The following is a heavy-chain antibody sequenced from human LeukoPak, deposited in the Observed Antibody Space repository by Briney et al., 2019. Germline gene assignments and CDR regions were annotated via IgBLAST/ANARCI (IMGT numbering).Heavy chain of an antibody. CDR2: IYYSGST. D-gene: IGHD6-13*01. CDR3: ARDKVNGIAAAGAGGTDY. V-gene: IGHV4-30-4*01. J-gene: IGHJ4*02. Sequence: SQTLSLTCTVSGGSISSGDYYWSWIRQPPGKGLEWIGNIYYSGSTSYNPSLKSRLTISVDTSKNQFSLKLSSVTAADTAVYYCARDKVNGIAAAGAGGTDYWGQGTLVTVSS. CDR1: GGSISSGDYY.